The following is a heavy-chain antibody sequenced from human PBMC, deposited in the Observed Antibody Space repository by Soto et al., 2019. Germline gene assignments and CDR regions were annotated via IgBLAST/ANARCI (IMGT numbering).Heavy chain of an antibody. CDR3: ARTDPCIVVVPAAANWFDP. D-gene: IGHD2-2*01. Sequence: ASVKVSCKASGYTFTNYAIHWVRQAPGQRLEWMGWINAGSGNTKYSQRFEGRVTMTTDTSTSTAYMELRSLRSDDTAVYYCARTDPCIVVVPAAANWFDPWGQGTLVTVSS. V-gene: IGHV1-3*01. J-gene: IGHJ5*02. CDR1: GYTFTNYA. CDR2: INAGSGNT.